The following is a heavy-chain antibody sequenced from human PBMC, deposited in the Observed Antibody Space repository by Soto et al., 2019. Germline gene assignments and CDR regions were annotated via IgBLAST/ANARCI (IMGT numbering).Heavy chain of an antibody. J-gene: IGHJ1*01. V-gene: IGHV3-9*03. CDR1: GFTFDDYA. CDR2: ISWNSGSI. D-gene: IGHD2-8*02. Sequence: EVQLVESGGGLVQPGRSLRLSCAASGFTFDDYAMHWVRQAPGKGLEWVSGISWNSGSIGYADPVTGRFTISRDNAKNDRGVRSARLGAGAMALYYCAKGAGGGGQPYTPLQHWGQGPLVSVSS. CDR3: AKGAGGGGQPYTPLQH.